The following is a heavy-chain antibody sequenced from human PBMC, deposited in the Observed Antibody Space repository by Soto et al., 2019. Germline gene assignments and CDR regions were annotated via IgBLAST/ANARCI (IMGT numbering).Heavy chain of an antibody. D-gene: IGHD3-22*01. Sequence: SVKVSCKAFGGTFSSYAVNWVRQAPGQGLEWMGGITPFFGTSNYAQKFQGRVTITADESTSTAYMELSSLRSEDTAVYYCARGHSRGYYDSSGYYPFDYWGQGTLVTVSS. J-gene: IGHJ4*02. CDR2: ITPFFGTS. V-gene: IGHV1-69*13. CDR3: ARGHSRGYYDSSGYYPFDY. CDR1: GGTFSSYA.